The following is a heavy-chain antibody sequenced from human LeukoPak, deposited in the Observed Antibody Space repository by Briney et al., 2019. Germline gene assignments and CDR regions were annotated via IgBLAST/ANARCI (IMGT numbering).Heavy chain of an antibody. CDR2: INHSGST. Sequence: SETLSLTCAVYGGSFSGYYWGWIRQPPGKGLEWIGEINHSGSTNYNPSLKSRVTISVDTSKNQFSLKLSSVTAADTAVYYCARGSSSWKYWGQGTLVTVSS. CDR1: GGSFSGYY. J-gene: IGHJ4*02. D-gene: IGHD6-13*01. V-gene: IGHV4-34*01. CDR3: ARGSSSWKY.